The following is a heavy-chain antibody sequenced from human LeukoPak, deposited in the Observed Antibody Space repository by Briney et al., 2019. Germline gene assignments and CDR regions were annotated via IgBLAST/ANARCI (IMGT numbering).Heavy chain of an antibody. CDR2: ISSSSSYI. V-gene: IGHV3-21*01. Sequence: GGSLRLSCAASGFTFSSYSMNWVRQAPGKGLEWVSSISSSSSYIYYADSVKGRFTISRDNAKNSLYLQMNSLRAEDTAVYYCARLGYCSGGSCYYAFDIWAKGQWSPSLQ. J-gene: IGHJ3*02. CDR3: ARLGYCSGGSCYYAFDI. CDR1: GFTFSSYS. D-gene: IGHD2-15*01.